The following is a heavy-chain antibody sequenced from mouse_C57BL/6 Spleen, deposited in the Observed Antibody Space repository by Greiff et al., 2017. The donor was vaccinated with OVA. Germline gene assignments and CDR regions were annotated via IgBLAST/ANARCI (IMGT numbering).Heavy chain of an antibody. CDR3: ARYGCDAWFAD. D-gene: IGHD2-2*01. Sequence: VQLQQSGPVLVKPGASVKMSCKASGYTFTDYYMNWVKQSHGKSLEWIGVINPYNGGTSYNQKFKGKATLTVDKSSSTAYMELNSLTSEDSAVYNCARYGCDAWFADWGKGTLVTVSA. CDR1: GYTFTDYY. J-gene: IGHJ3*01. V-gene: IGHV1-19*01. CDR2: INPYNGGT.